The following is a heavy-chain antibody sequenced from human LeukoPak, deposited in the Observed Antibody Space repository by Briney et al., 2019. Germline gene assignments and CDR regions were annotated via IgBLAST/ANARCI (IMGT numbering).Heavy chain of an antibody. Sequence: SQTLSLTCTVSGGSISSAGYYWSWIRQHPGKGLEWIGYIYYSGSTYYNPSLKSRVTTSGDTSKYQFSLKLSSVTAADTAVYYCARDRLVSPVDSYYGMDVWAKGPRSPSP. CDR1: GGSISSAGYY. CDR3: ARDRLVSPVDSYYGMDV. V-gene: IGHV4-31*03. J-gene: IGHJ6*02. D-gene: IGHD3-22*01. CDR2: IYYSGST.